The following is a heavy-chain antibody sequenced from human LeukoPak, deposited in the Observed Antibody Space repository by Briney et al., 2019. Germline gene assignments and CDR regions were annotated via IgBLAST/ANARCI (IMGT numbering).Heavy chain of an antibody. J-gene: IGHJ4*02. V-gene: IGHV4-39*01. CDR1: GGSISSSSYY. CDR3: ARHPRYSSGWLEFDY. CDR2: IYYSGST. Sequence: SETLSLTCTVSGGSISSSSYYWGWIRQPPGKGLEWIGSIYYSGSTYYNPSLKSRVTISVDTSKNQFSLKLSSVTAADTAVYYCARHPRYSSGWLEFDYWGQGTLVTVSS. D-gene: IGHD6-19*01.